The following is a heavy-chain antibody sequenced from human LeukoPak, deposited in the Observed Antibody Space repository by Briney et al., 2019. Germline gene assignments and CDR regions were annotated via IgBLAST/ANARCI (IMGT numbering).Heavy chain of an antibody. CDR2: ISSSSNYR. V-gene: IGHV3-21*01. CDR3: ARTSVAAAISPYYFDY. D-gene: IGHD2-2*02. Sequence: GGSLRLSCAASGFTFSSYSMNWVRQAPGKGLEWVSFISSSSNYRYYADSVKGRFTISRDNAKNSLYLQMASLRAEDTAVYYCARTSVAAAISPYYFDYWGQGTLVTVSS. J-gene: IGHJ4*02. CDR1: GFTFSSYS.